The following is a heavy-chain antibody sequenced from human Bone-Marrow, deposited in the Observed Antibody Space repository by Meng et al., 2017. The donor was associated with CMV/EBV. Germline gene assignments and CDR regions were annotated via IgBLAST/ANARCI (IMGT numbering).Heavy chain of an antibody. CDR1: GYTFTNYD. CDR2: MNPNSGNT. V-gene: IGHV1-8*01. CDR3: ARVPGFAP. Sequence: ASVKVSCKASGYTFTNYDINWVRQATGQGLEWMGWMNPNSGNTGYAHKFQGRVTMTRNTSINTAYMEVSSLRYEDTAVYYCARVPGFAPWGQGTLVPVYS. J-gene: IGHJ5*02.